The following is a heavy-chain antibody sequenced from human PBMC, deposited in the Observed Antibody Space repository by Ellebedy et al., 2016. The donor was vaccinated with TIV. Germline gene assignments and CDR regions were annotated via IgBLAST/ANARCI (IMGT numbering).Heavy chain of an antibody. V-gene: IGHV4-59*01. Sequence: MPSETLSLTCTVSGDSISSYYWSWIRQPPGKGLEWIGFIYYSGSTNYNPSLKSRVTISVDTSKNQFSLELSSVTAADTAVYYCARGGASSKYFDSWGQGTLVTVSS. CDR1: GDSISSYY. J-gene: IGHJ4*02. CDR2: IYYSGST. CDR3: ARGGASSKYFDS.